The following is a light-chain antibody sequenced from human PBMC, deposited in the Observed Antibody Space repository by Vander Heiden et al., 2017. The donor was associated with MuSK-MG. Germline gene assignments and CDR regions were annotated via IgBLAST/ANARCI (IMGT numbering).Light chain of an antibody. J-gene: IGKJ4*01. V-gene: IGKV3-11*01. Sequence: EIVLTQSPATLSLSPGERATLSCRASQSVGIHLAWYQQKPGQAPRLLIYDASNRATGIPARFSGSVSGTDFTLTISSLEPEDFAVYYCQQRSNWPQLTFGGGTKVXIK. CDR2: DAS. CDR3: QQRSNWPQLT. CDR1: QSVGIH.